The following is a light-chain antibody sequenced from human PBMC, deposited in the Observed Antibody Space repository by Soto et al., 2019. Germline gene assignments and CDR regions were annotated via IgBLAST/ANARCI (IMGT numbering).Light chain of an antibody. CDR1: QSVNNN. V-gene: IGKV3-15*01. CDR3: QEYNTGPWT. J-gene: IGKJ1*01. CDR2: GAS. Sequence: ETLMTQSPATLSVSPGKRATLSCRASQSVNNNLAWYQQKLGQAPRVLIYGASTRATGIPARFTGSGSGTEFILTITSLQSEDSAVYYCQEYNTGPWTFGQANKVEFK.